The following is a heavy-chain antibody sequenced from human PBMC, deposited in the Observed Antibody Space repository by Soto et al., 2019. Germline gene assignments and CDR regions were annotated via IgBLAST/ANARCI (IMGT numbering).Heavy chain of an antibody. CDR3: ARRGGYDADY. V-gene: IGHV1-18*01. D-gene: IGHD5-12*01. CDR2: ISAYNGNT. CDR1: GYTFTSYG. Sequence: QVQLVQSGAEVKKPGASVKVSCKASGYTFTSYGISWVRQAPGQGLEWMGRISAYNGNTNYAQKLQGRVTMTTDTPPSTASMELRSLRYNETTVYYSARRGGYDADYWGQGTLVTGSS. J-gene: IGHJ4*02.